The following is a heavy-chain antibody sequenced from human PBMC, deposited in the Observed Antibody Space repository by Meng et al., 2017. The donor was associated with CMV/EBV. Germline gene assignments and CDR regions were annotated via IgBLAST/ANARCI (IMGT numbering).Heavy chain of an antibody. J-gene: IGHJ4*02. CDR2: INHSGST. Sequence: GPLQQWGAGLLKPSETLSFTCAVYGGSFSGYYWSWIRQPPGKGLEWLGEINHSGSTNYNPSLKSRVTISVDTSKNQFSLKLSSVTVADTAVYYCARPKGGSLLRAPFDYWGQGTLVTVSS. CDR1: GGSFSGYY. V-gene: IGHV4-34*01. D-gene: IGHD2-15*01. CDR3: ARPKGGSLLRAPFDY.